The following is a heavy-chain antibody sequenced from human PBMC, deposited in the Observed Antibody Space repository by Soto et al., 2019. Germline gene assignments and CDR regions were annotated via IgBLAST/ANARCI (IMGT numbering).Heavy chain of an antibody. D-gene: IGHD5-18*01. CDR2: IYYSGSA. CDR1: DDSIHTYY. CDR3: ARGGNTALAYYYFGLEV. Sequence: SDTLSLTCSITDDSIHTYYWTWSRQTPGTGLEWIGYIYYSGSASYNPSLKSRVTISVDPSKNQFSLRLSSVTAADTAVYYCARGGNTALAYYYFGLEVWGQGTTVTVS. V-gene: IGHV4-59*01. J-gene: IGHJ6*02.